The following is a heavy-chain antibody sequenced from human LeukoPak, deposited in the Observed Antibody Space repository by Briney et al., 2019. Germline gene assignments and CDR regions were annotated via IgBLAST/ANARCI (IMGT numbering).Heavy chain of an antibody. J-gene: IGHJ4*02. CDR3: ARYYYDTSGYPHYFDY. CDR2: IYYSGST. CDR1: GGSISPYY. D-gene: IGHD3-22*01. Sequence: SETLSLTCNVSGGSISPYYWSWIRQPPGKGLEWIGYIYYSGSTYYNPSLKSRVTISVDTSKNQFSLKLSSVTAADTAVYYCARYYYDTSGYPHYFDYWGKGTLVTVSS. V-gene: IGHV4-59*08.